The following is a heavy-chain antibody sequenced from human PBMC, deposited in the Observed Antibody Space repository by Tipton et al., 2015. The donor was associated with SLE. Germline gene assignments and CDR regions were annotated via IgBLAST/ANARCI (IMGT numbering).Heavy chain of an antibody. CDR2: INHSGST. D-gene: IGHD3/OR15-3a*01. CDR3: ARVPGLERNSYYYYYMDV. Sequence: TLSLTCAVYGGSFSGYYWSWIRQPPGKGLEWIGEINHSGSTNYNPSLKSRVTISIDTSKNQFSLKLSSVTAADTAVYYCARVPGLERNSYYYYYMDVWTKGPTVPVSS. CDR1: GGSFSGYY. V-gene: IGHV4-34*01. J-gene: IGHJ6*03.